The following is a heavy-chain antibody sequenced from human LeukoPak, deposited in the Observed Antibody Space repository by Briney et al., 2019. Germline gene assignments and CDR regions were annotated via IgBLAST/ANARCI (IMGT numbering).Heavy chain of an antibody. Sequence: GGSLRLSCAASGFTFSSYAMSWVRQAPGKGLEWVSAISGSGGSTYYADSVKGRFTISRDNSKNTLYLQMNSLKTEDTAVYYCITDPAGVTTVTSPNYYFDYWGQGTLVTVSS. CDR1: GFTFSSYA. CDR2: ISGSGGST. CDR3: ITDPAGVTTVTSPNYYFDY. V-gene: IGHV3-23*01. D-gene: IGHD4-17*01. J-gene: IGHJ4*02.